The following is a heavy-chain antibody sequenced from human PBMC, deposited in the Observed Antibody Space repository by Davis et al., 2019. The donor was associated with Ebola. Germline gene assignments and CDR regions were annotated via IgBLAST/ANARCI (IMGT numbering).Heavy chain of an antibody. CDR2: INHSGST. CDR3: ARDFRSGSYYLDY. CDR1: GGSFSGYY. J-gene: IGHJ4*02. Sequence: SETLSLTCAVYGGSFSGYYWTWIRQPPGKGLEWIGEINHSGSTNYNPSLKSRLIISIDTSKNQFSLQLNSVTAADTAVYYCARDFRSGSYYLDYWGQGTLVTVSS. D-gene: IGHD1-26*01. V-gene: IGHV4-34*01.